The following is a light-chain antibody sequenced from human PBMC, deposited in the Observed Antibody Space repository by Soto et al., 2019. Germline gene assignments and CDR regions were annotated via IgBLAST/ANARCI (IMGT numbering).Light chain of an antibody. CDR3: QQLNSYPLT. V-gene: IGKV1-9*01. CDR2: PAS. J-gene: IGKJ4*01. Sequence: DIPLTQSPSFLSASVGDRVTITCRASQDISDYLAWYQQRPGKAPKLLIYPASTLQSGVPSRFSGSGSGTEFTLTISSLQPEDFATYSCQQLNSYPLTFGGGTKVEIK. CDR1: QDISDY.